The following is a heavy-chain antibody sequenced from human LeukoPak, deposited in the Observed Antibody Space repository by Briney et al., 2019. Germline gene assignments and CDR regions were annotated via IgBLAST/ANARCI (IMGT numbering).Heavy chain of an antibody. CDR3: ARAEFTMVMDV. J-gene: IGHJ6*02. V-gene: IGHV1-18*01. CDR2: ISAYNGNT. CDR1: GYTFTSYG. Sequence: AASVKVSCKASGYTFTSYGISWVRQAPGQGLKWMGWISAYNGNTDYAQKLQGRVTMTTDTSTSTAYMELRSLRSDDTAVYYCARAEFTMVMDVWGQGTTVTVSS. D-gene: IGHD3-10*01.